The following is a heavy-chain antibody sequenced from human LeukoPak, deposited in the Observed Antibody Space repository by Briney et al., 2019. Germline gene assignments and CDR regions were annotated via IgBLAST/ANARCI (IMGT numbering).Heavy chain of an antibody. CDR2: IYPSGGT. CDR3: ARLTRLSTSPDRYYLDY. J-gene: IGHJ4*02. Sequence: PSEPLSLPCNVSGDSIGSYSWSWIRQPPGRGLGGFGYIYPSGGTTYIPSLKGRVTISIDTSKNQFSLKLSSVTAADSAVYYCARLTRLSTSPDRYYLDYWGQGTLVTVSS. CDR1: GDSIGSYS. D-gene: IGHD6-6*01. V-gene: IGHV4-4*09.